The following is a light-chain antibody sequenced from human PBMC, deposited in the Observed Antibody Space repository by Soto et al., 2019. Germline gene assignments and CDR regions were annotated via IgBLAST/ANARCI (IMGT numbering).Light chain of an antibody. CDR3: LQHNSYPPT. V-gene: IGKV1-17*02. Sequence: DLQMTHSPSSLSAAVGGRVITTCXASQGIRHDLAWYQQKPGKAPKRLIYAAFSLQSGVPSRFSGSGSGTEFTLTISNLQPEDFATYYCLQHNSYPPTFGQGTKVDI. CDR1: QGIRHD. J-gene: IGKJ1*01. CDR2: AAF.